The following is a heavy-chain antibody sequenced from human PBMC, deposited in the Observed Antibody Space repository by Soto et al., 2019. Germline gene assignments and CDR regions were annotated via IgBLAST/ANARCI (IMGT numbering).Heavy chain of an antibody. J-gene: IGHJ4*02. V-gene: IGHV4-34*01. Sequence: AAETLSLTCAVYGGSFSGYYWSWIRQPPGKGLEWIGEINHSGSTNYNPSLKSRVTISVDTSKNQFSLKLSSVTAADTAVYYCASRDYYDSSGYYRLDYWGQGTLVTVSS. CDR3: ASRDYYDSSGYYRLDY. D-gene: IGHD3-22*01. CDR1: GGSFSGYY. CDR2: INHSGST.